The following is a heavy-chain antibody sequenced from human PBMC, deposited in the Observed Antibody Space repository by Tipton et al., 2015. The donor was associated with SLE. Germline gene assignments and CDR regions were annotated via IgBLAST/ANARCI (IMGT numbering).Heavy chain of an antibody. Sequence: TLSLTCTVSGGSISSYYWSWIRQPPGKGLEWIGYISHSGNITYNPSLRSRVTMSVDKSKNQFSLRLNSLTDADTAMYFCARGKSSRFCDGGVYFDHWGQGRLVTVSS. CDR3: ARGKSSRFCDGGVYFDH. CDR2: ISHSGNI. J-gene: IGHJ4*02. V-gene: IGHV4-59*12. D-gene: IGHD6-13*01. CDR1: GGSISSYY.